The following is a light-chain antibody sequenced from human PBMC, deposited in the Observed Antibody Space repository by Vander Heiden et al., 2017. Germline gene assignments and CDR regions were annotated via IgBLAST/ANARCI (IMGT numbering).Light chain of an antibody. V-gene: IGLV4-69*01. J-gene: IGLJ3*02. CDR2: LNSDGSH. CDR3: QTWATGIQV. Sequence: QLVLTQSPSASASLVASFKLTCTLSSGHSSYAIAWHQQQPEKGPRYLMKLNSDGSHSKGDGIPDRFSGSSAGAARYLTISSLQSEDEADYYCQTWATGIQVFGGGTKLTVL. CDR1: SGHSSYA.